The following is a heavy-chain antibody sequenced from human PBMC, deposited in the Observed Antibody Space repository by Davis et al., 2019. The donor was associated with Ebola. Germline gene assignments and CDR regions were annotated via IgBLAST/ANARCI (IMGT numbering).Heavy chain of an antibody. CDR3: ARETSYYVDY. CDR1: GFTFSNYW. J-gene: IGHJ4*02. Sequence: GESLKISCAASGFTFSNYWMHWVRQAPGKGLVWVSHINGDGSSTNYADSVKGRFTISRDNGKNSLYLSMNSLRDEDTAVYYCARETSYYVDYWGQGTLVTVSS. V-gene: IGHV3-74*01. CDR2: INGDGSST. D-gene: IGHD3-10*02.